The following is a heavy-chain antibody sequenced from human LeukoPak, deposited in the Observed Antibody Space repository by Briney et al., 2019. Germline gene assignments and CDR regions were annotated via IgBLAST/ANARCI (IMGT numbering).Heavy chain of an antibody. CDR1: EFTLTRYG. CDR3: ATNDDTSSHYSFFQF. Sequence: GGSLRLSCAAAEFTLTRYGIHWIRQAPGNGLEWVAVFWSHGPREFYADSVKDRFSISRNISTSTVFLQLNSLRAEDTAVYYCATNDDTSSHYSFFQFWGQGTRVTVSS. CDR2: FWSHGPRE. V-gene: IGHV3-33*02. J-gene: IGHJ4*02. D-gene: IGHD6-13*01.